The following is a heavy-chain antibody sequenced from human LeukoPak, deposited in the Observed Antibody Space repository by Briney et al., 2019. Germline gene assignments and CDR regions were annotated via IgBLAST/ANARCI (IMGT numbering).Heavy chain of an antibody. J-gene: IGHJ6*02. Sequence: GASVKVSCKASGYTFTSYYMHWVRQAPGQGLEWMGIINPSGGSTSYAQKFQGRVTMTRDTSTSTVCMELSSLRSEDTAVYYCARDIYDILTGYLYYYYYGMDVWGQGTTVTVSS. CDR3: ARDIYDILTGYLYYYYYGMDV. V-gene: IGHV1-46*01. D-gene: IGHD3-9*01. CDR1: GYTFTSYY. CDR2: INPSGGST.